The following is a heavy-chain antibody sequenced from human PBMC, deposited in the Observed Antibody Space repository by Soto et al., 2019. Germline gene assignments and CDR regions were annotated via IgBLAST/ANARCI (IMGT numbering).Heavy chain of an antibody. V-gene: IGHV4-30-4*01. Sequence: QVQLQESGPGLVKPSETLSLTCIVSGGSISNVNDCWSWIRQRPDKGLEWIGHIYSGGSIYNNPSRTXRXTXSXXTSKNQFSLQLSSVSAADTAVYYCARGPSGDKVDYWGQGTLVTVSS. J-gene: IGHJ4*02. D-gene: IGHD7-27*01. CDR2: IYSGGSI. CDR3: ARGPSGDKVDY. CDR1: GGSISNVNDC.